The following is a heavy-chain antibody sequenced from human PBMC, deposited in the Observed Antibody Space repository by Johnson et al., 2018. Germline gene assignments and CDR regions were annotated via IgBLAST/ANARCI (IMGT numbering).Heavy chain of an antibody. Sequence: QVQLVESGGGVVQPGRSLRLSCAASGVTFSSYGMHWVRQAPGKGLEWVALISYDGSNKYYADSVKGRFTISRDNSKNTLYLQMNSLRAEDTAVYYCAKSHSSSATDYYYGMDVWGQGTTVTVSS. D-gene: IGHD6-6*01. V-gene: IGHV3-30*18. CDR1: GVTFSSYG. CDR2: ISYDGSNK. J-gene: IGHJ6*02. CDR3: AKSHSSSATDYYYGMDV.